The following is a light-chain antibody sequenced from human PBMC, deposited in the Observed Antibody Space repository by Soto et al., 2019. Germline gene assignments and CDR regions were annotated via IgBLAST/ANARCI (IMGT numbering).Light chain of an antibody. CDR3: QQSNSFPLP. Sequence: DIQMTQSPSSVSASVGDRVTITCRASQGISSRLAWYQQKPGKAPNLLIYAASSLQSGVPSRFTGSGSETDFNRTIGSLQPEDFATYYCQQSNSFPLPFGGGTQVEIK. J-gene: IGKJ4*01. V-gene: IGKV1-12*01. CDR2: AAS. CDR1: QGISSR.